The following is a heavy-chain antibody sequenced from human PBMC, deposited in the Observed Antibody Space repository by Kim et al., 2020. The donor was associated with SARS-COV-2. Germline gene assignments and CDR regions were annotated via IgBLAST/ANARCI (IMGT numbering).Heavy chain of an antibody. V-gene: IGHV5-51*01. J-gene: IGHJ6*03. CDR1: GYNFATYW. Sequence: GESLKISCKGSGYNFATYWIGWVRQVPGKGLEWMGLIYPDDFRIRYSPSFQGHVTVSADKSISTAYLQWSSLKASDTAMYYCARYADNDYHMDVWGRGTTVTVSS. CDR3: ARYADNDYHMDV. CDR2: IYPDDFRI.